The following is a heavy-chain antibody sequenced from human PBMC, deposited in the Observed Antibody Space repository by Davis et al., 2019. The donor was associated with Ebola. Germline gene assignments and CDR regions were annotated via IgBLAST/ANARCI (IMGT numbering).Heavy chain of an antibody. V-gene: IGHV4-30-2*01. D-gene: IGHD1-26*01. CDR3: ARELQPGRWFDP. CDR2: IYHSGST. J-gene: IGHJ5*02. CDR1: GGSISSGGYS. Sequence: LRLSCAVSGGSISSGGYSWSWIRQPPVTGLEWIGYIYHSGSTYYNPSLKSRVTISVDRSKNQFSLKLSSVTAADTAVYYCARELQPGRWFDPWGQGTLVTVSS.